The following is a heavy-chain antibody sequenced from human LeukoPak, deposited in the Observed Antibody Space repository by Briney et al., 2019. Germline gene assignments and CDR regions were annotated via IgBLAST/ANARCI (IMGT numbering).Heavy chain of an antibody. J-gene: IGHJ6*02. CDR3: SLARSEYHYGMDV. CDR1: GDSVSSFSVA. Sequence: SQTLSLTCAISGDSVSSFSVAWNWIRQSPPRGLEWLGRTYYRSKWYYEYAVSVKSRINISPDTSKNQFSLQLTSVTPEDTAVYYCSLARSEYHYGMDVWGQGTTVTVSS. V-gene: IGHV6-1*01. CDR2: TYYRSKWYY.